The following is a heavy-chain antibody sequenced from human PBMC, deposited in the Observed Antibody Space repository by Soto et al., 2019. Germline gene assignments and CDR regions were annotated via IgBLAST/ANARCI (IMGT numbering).Heavy chain of an antibody. V-gene: IGHV4-34*12. J-gene: IGHJ4*02. CDR2: IFHGGSA. D-gene: IGHD3-22*01. CDR1: DGSFSGYY. CDR3: ARAHYDSNTFYSFFDY. Sequence: PSETLSLTCAVYDGSFSGYYWSWIRQPPGKGLEWIGEIFHGGSADYSPSLKSRVTISVDTSKNQFSLELSSVTAADTAVYYCARAHYDSNTFYSFFDYWGQGTLAAVSS.